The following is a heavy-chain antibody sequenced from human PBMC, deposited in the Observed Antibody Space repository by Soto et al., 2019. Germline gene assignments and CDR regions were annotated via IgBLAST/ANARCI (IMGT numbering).Heavy chain of an antibody. J-gene: IGHJ3*02. Sequence: QVQLVQSGAEVKKPGASVKVSCKASGYTFTVYYMHWVRQAPGQGLEWMGWINPNSGGTNYAQKFQGWVTMTRDTSISTAYMELSRLRSDDTAVYYCAREGRETTVTTRNAFEIWGQGTMVTVS. CDR3: AREGRETTVTTRNAFEI. CDR1: GYTFTVYY. CDR2: INPNSGGT. D-gene: IGHD4-17*01. V-gene: IGHV1-2*04.